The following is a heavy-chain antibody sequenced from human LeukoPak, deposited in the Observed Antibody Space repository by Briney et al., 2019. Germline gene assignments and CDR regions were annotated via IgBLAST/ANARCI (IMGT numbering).Heavy chain of an antibody. J-gene: IGHJ4*02. Sequence: GSSVKVSCKASGGTFSSYAISWVRQAPGQGLEWMGGIIPIFGTANYAQKFQGRVTITADKSTSTAYMELSSLRSEDTAVYYCARVGAGYSSGWFDYWGQGTLVTVSS. D-gene: IGHD6-19*01. V-gene: IGHV1-69*06. CDR1: GGTFSSYA. CDR3: ARVGAGYSSGWFDY. CDR2: IIPIFGTA.